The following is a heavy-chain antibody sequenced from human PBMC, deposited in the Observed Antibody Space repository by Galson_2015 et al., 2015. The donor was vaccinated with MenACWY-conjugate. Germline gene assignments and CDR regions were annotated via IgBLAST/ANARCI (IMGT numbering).Heavy chain of an antibody. V-gene: IGHV3-23*01. CDR2: ISKSGGST. J-gene: IGHJ2*01. D-gene: IGHD1-26*01. CDR1: GFTFSSYV. Sequence: SLRLSCAVSGFTFSSYVMTWVRQAPGKGLEWVSSISKSGGSTYDADSVKGRFTISRDNSKNTLYLRMNSLRAEDTAVYYCAKVSGTFWYFDLWGRGTLVTVSS. CDR3: AKVSGTFWYFDL.